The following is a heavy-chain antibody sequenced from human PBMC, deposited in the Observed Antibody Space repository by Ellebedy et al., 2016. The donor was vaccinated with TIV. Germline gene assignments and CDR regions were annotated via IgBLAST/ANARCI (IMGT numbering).Heavy chain of an antibody. CDR2: ISGSGGTT. Sequence: GESLKISCAGSGFTFSGYSMNWVRQAPGKGLDWVSVISGSGGTTYYADSVKGRFTISRDNSKNTLYLQMNSLRAEDAAVYYCAKPKYTWNVNDYWGQGTLVTVSS. CDR1: GFTFSGYS. J-gene: IGHJ4*02. CDR3: AKPKYTWNVNDY. D-gene: IGHD1-1*01. V-gene: IGHV3-23*01.